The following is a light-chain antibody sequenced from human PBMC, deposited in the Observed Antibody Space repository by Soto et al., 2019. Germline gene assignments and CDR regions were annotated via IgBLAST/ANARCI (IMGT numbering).Light chain of an antibody. CDR1: QSISSY. Sequence: DIQMTQSPSSLSASVGDRVTITCRASQSISSYLNWYQQKPGKAPKFLIYAASSLQSGVPSRFSGSGSRTDFTLTISSLQPEDFATYYCQQSYSTPITFGQGTRLEIK. V-gene: IGKV1-39*01. CDR2: AAS. J-gene: IGKJ5*01. CDR3: QQSYSTPIT.